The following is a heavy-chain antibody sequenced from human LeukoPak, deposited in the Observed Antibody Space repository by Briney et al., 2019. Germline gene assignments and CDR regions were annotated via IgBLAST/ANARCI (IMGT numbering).Heavy chain of an antibody. V-gene: IGHV3-23*01. CDR3: AKDKYSSSWYDAFDI. Sequence: GGSLRLPCAASGFTFSSYAMSWVRQAPGKGLEWVSAISGSGGSTYYADSVKGRFTISRDNSKNTLYLQMNSLRAEDTAVYYCAKDKYSSSWYDAFDIWGQGTMVTVSS. J-gene: IGHJ3*02. CDR2: ISGSGGST. D-gene: IGHD6-13*01. CDR1: GFTFSSYA.